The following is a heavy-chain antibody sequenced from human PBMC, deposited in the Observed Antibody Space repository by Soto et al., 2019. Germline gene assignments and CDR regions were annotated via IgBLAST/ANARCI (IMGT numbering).Heavy chain of an antibody. CDR3: ARSRMVRGVDGYYYMDV. V-gene: IGHV4-39*01. CDR2: IYYSGST. D-gene: IGHD3-10*01. J-gene: IGHJ6*03. CDR1: GGSISSSSYY. Sequence: SETLSLTCTVSGGSISSSSYYWGWIRQPPGKGLEWIGSIYYSGSTYYNPSLKSRVTISVDTSKNQFSLKLSSVTAADTAVYYCARSRMVRGVDGYYYMDVWGKGTTVTVSS.